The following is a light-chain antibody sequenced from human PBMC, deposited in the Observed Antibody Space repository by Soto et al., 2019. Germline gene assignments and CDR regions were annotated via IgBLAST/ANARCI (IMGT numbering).Light chain of an antibody. CDR3: TSFSSSTSLYV. CDR2: QFT. CDR1: TRNIARYNY. J-gene: IGLJ1*01. V-gene: IGLV2-14*01. Sequence: QSVLTHPAPVSGSLGQTITIPYTRTTRNIARYNYISWYQQLPGKAPKLIIYQFTIRPSGISNRFSGSKSGNTASLTLSPLQVEDEVDYYCTSFSSSTSLYVFGTGTKGTVL.